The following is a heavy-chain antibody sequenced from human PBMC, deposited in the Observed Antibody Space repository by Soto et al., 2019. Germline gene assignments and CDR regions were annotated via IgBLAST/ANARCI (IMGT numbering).Heavy chain of an antibody. D-gene: IGHD1-26*01. J-gene: IGHJ6*02. Sequence: QVQLVQSGAEVKKPGSSVKVSCKASGGTFSSYAISWVRQAPGQGLEWVGGIIPIFGTANYAQKFQGRVTLTADESTSTAYRELRSLRSEDTAVYYCARDRRELACCYGMDVWGQGTTVTVSS. CDR2: IIPIFGTA. CDR3: ARDRRELACCYGMDV. CDR1: GGTFSSYA. V-gene: IGHV1-69*01.